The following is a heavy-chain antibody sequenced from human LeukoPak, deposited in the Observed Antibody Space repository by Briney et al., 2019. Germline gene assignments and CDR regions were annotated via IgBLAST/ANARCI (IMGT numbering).Heavy chain of an antibody. CDR3: AKAFQRDRHYFDY. CDR2: IRYDGSNK. V-gene: IGHV3-30*02. J-gene: IGHJ4*02. D-gene: IGHD3-16*02. CDR1: GFTFSSYG. Sequence: PGGSLRLSCAASGFTFSSYGMHWVRQAPGKGLEWVAFIRYDGSNKYYADSVEGRFTISRDNSKNTLYLQMNSLRAEDTAVYYCAKAFQRDRHYFDYWGQGTLVTVSS.